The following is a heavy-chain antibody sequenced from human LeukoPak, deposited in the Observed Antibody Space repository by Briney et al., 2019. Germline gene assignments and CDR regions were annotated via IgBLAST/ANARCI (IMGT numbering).Heavy chain of an antibody. D-gene: IGHD1-26*01. Sequence: GGSLRLSCAASGFTFSSYAIHWVRQAPGKGLEWVAVISYDGSNKYYADSVKGRFTISRDNSKNTLYLQMNSLRAEDTAVYYCARGGGSYYYGMDVWGQGTTVTVSS. J-gene: IGHJ6*02. V-gene: IGHV3-30-3*01. CDR1: GFTFSSYA. CDR3: ARGGGSYYYGMDV. CDR2: ISYDGSNK.